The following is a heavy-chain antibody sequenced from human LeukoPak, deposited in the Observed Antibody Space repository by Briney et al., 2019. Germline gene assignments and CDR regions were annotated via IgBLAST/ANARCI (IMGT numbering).Heavy chain of an antibody. J-gene: IGHJ6*02. D-gene: IGHD3-9*01. Sequence: SETLSLTCTVSGGSISSYYWSWIRQPPGKGLEGIGYIYYSGSTNYNPSLKSRVTISVDTSKNQFSLKLSSVTAADTAVYYCARKARYDILTGYYNHYYYGMDVWGQGTTVTVSS. CDR2: IYYSGST. CDR1: GGSISSYY. CDR3: ARKARYDILTGYYNHYYYGMDV. V-gene: IGHV4-59*01.